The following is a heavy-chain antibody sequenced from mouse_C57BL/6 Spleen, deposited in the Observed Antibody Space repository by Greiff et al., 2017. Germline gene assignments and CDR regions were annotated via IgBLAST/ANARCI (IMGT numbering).Heavy chain of an antibody. CDR3: AKLGYYDYADAMDY. V-gene: IGHV1-39*01. D-gene: IGHD2-4*01. Sequence: VQLKQSGPELVKPGASVKISCKASGYSFTDYNMNWVKQSNGKSLEWIGVINPNYGTTSYNQKFKGKATLTVDQSSSTAYMQLNSLTSEDSAVYYCAKLGYYDYADAMDYWCQGTSVTVSS. CDR2: INPNYGTT. CDR1: GYSFTDYN. J-gene: IGHJ4*01.